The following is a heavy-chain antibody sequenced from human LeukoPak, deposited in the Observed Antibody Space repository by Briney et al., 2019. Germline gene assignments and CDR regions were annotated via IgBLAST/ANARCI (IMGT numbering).Heavy chain of an antibody. Sequence: GSLRLSCAASGFTFSSYGMHWVRQAPGKGLEWVAVISYDGSNKYYADSVKGRFTISRDNSKNTLYLQMNSLRAEDTAVYYCAKAYCGGDCHIDYWGQGTLVTVSS. V-gene: IGHV3-30*18. CDR3: AKAYCGGDCHIDY. CDR2: ISYDGSNK. D-gene: IGHD2-21*02. J-gene: IGHJ4*02. CDR1: GFTFSSYG.